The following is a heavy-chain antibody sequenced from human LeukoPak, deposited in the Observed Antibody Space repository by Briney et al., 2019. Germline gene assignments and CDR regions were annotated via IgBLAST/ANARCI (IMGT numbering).Heavy chain of an antibody. CDR2: IYTSGST. D-gene: IGHD3-22*01. CDR1: GGSISSGSYY. V-gene: IGHV4-61*02. J-gene: IGHJ4*02. CDR3: AREGGTPSGLLGIFDY. Sequence: SQTLSLTCTVSGGSISSGSYYWSWIRQPAGKGLEWIGRIYTSGSTNYNPSLKSRVTISVDTSKNQFSLKLSSVTAADTAVYYCAREGGTPSGLLGIFDYWGQGTLVTVSS.